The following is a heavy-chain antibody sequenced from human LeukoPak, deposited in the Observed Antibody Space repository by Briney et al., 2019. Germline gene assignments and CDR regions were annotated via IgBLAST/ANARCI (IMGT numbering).Heavy chain of an antibody. D-gene: IGHD3-16*01. CDR3: AIYAGEPGDY. CDR1: GFTFSGFE. V-gene: IGHV3-48*03. J-gene: IGHJ4*02. CDR2: ISTSGSTI. Sequence: GGSLRLSCAASGFTSGFTFSGFEMNWVRQAPGKGLEWLSYISTSGSTIYYADSVKGRFTISRDNAKNSLFLQMNSLRAEDTAIYYCAIYAGEPGDYWGQGTLVTVSA.